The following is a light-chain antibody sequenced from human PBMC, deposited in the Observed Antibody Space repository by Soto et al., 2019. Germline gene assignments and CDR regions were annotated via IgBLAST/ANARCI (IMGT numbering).Light chain of an antibody. Sequence: DIQMTQSPSSLSASVGDRVTITCQATQDISNRLNWYQQKPGKAPKVLIYDASTLEIGVPSRFSGNGSGTDFTFTIRSLQPEDIATYYCQQFNNVPLTFGGGTKVDIK. J-gene: IGKJ4*01. CDR1: QDISNR. CDR3: QQFNNVPLT. CDR2: DAS. V-gene: IGKV1-33*01.